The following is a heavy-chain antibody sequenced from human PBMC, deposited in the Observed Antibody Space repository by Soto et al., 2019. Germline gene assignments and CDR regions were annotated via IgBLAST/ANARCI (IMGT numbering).Heavy chain of an antibody. V-gene: IGHV4-30-2*01. CDR1: GGSISSGGYS. CDR3: ARGGSGWYGKGYYYYGMDV. Sequence: SETLSLTCAVSGGSISSGGYSWSWIRQPPGKGLEWIGYIYHSGSTYYNPSLKSRVTISVDRSKNQFSLKLSSVTAADTAVYYCARGGSGWYGKGYYYYGMDVWGQGTQVTVSS. D-gene: IGHD6-19*01. J-gene: IGHJ6*02. CDR2: IYHSGST.